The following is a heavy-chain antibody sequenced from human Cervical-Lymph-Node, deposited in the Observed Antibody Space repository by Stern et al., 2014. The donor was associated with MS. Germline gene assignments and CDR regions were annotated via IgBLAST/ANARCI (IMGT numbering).Heavy chain of an antibody. D-gene: IGHD3-3*01. V-gene: IGHV3-7*03. CDR2: IKQDGSEK. CDR3: ARERFYDFWSGYLLDY. J-gene: IGHJ4*02. Sequence: DQLVESGGGLVQPGGSLRLSCAASGFTFSSYWMSWVRQAPGKGLEWVANIKQDGSEKYYVDSVKGRFTISRDNAKNSLYLQMNSLRAEDTAVYYCARERFYDFWSGYLLDYWGQGTLVTVSS. CDR1: GFTFSSYW.